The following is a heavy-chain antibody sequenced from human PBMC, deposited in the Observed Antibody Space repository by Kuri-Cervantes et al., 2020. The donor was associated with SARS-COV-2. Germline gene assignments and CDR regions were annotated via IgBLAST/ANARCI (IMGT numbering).Heavy chain of an antibody. Sequence: SETLSLTCTVSGGSISSSSYYWGWIRQPPGKGLEWIGSIYYSGSTYYNPSLKSRVTMSVDTSKNQFSLKLSSVTAADTAVYYCARVRLCFDYWGQGTLVTVSS. V-gene: IGHV4-39*01. CDR2: IYYSGST. D-gene: IGHD3-16*01. J-gene: IGHJ4*02. CDR3: ARVRLCFDY. CDR1: GGSISSSSYY.